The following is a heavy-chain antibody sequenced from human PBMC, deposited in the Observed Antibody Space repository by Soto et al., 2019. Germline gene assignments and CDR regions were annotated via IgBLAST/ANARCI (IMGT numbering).Heavy chain of an antibody. V-gene: IGHV4-30-4*01. CDR1: GGSISSGDYY. CDR3: ARERPDGARLDP. Sequence: QVQLQESGPGLVKPSQTLSLTCTVSGGSISSGDYYWSWIRQPPGKGLEWIGYIYYSGSTYYNPSPKRRVTISVDPSKNQFSLKLSSVTAADTAVYYCARERPDGARLDPWGQGTLVTASS. CDR2: IYYSGST. J-gene: IGHJ5*02. D-gene: IGHD6-6*01.